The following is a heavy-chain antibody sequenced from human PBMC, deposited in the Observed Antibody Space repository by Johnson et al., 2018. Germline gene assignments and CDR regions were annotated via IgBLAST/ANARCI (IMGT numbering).Heavy chain of an antibody. CDR3: AKGEQWLDAGVQH. J-gene: IGHJ1*01. D-gene: IGHD6-19*01. CDR1: GFTFSSYS. V-gene: IGHV3-30*18. Sequence: QVQLVESGGGLVKPGGSLRLSCAASGFTFSSYSMNWVRQAPGKGLEWVAVISYDGSNKYYADSVKGRFTISRDNSKNTLYLQMNSLRAEDTAVYYCAKGEQWLDAGVQHWGQGTLVTVSS. CDR2: ISYDGSNK.